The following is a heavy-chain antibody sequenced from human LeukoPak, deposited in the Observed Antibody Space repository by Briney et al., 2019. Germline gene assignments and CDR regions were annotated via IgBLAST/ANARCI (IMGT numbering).Heavy chain of an antibody. Sequence: SETLSLTCAVYGGSFSGYYWSWIRQPPGKGLEWSGEINHSGSTNYNPSLKSRVTISVDTSKNQFSLKLSSVTAADTAMYYCARSGSVAVYWYFDLWGCGTLVSVSS. CDR1: GGSFSGYY. CDR2: INHSGST. CDR3: ARSGSVAVYWYFDL. V-gene: IGHV4-34*01. J-gene: IGHJ2*01. D-gene: IGHD6-19*01.